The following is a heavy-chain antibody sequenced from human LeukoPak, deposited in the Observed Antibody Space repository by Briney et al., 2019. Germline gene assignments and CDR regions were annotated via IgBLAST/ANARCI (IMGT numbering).Heavy chain of an antibody. J-gene: IGHJ5*02. Sequence: PSETLSLTCAVYGGSFSGYYWSWIRQPPGKGLEWIGEINHSGSTSYNPSLKSRVTISVDTSKNQFSLKLSSVTAADTAVYYCARRHGSGSIRFDPWGQGTLVTVSS. CDR1: GGSFSGYY. V-gene: IGHV4-34*01. CDR2: INHSGST. CDR3: ARRHGSGSIRFDP. D-gene: IGHD3-10*01.